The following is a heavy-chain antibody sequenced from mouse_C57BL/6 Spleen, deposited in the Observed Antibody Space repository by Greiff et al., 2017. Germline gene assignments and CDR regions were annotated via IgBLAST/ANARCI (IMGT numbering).Heavy chain of an antibody. Sequence: QVQLLQPGAELVKPGASVKLSCKASGYTFTSYWMHWVKQRPGRGLEWIGRIDPNSGGTKYNEKFKSKATLTVDNSSSTAYLPLTSLTSEDSAVYYCARRDYGKDGYSDVWGTGTTGTVSS. D-gene: IGHD2-1*01. V-gene: IGHV1-72*01. J-gene: IGHJ1*03. CDR3: ARRDYGKDGYSDV. CDR2: IDPNSGGT. CDR1: GYTFTSYW.